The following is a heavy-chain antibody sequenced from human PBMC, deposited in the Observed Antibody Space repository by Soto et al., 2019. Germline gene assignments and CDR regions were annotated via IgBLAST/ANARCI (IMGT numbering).Heavy chain of an antibody. CDR1: GFTFSSYW. J-gene: IGHJ6*02. Sequence: EVQLVESGGGLVQPGGSLRLSCAASGFTFSSYWMSWVRQAPGKGLEWVANIKQDGSEKYYVDSVKGRFTISRDNAKNSLYLQMNRLRAEDTAVYYCARDAARYYYYYGMDVWGQGTTVTVSS. V-gene: IGHV3-7*05. D-gene: IGHD6-13*01. CDR3: ARDAARYYYYYGMDV. CDR2: IKQDGSEK.